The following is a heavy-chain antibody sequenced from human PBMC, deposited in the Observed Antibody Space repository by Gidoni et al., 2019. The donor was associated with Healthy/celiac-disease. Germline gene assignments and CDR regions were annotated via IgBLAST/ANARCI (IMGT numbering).Heavy chain of an antibody. CDR2: IIHIFGTA. Sequence: QVQLVQSGAEVKKPGSSVKVSCKASVGTFSSYAISWLRQAPGQGFEWMGGIIHIFGTANHAQKCQGRVTITADESTSTAYMELSSLRSEDTAVYYCARGYSSSGYWGQGTLVTVSS. J-gene: IGHJ4*02. D-gene: IGHD6-6*01. V-gene: IGHV1-69*01. CDR3: ARGYSSSGY. CDR1: VGTFSSYA.